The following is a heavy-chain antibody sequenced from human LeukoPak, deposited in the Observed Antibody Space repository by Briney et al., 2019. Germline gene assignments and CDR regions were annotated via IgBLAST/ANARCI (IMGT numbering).Heavy chain of an antibody. Sequence: ASVKVSCKASGYTFTSYGISWVRQAPGQGLEWMGWISAYNGNTNYAQKLQGRVTMTTDTSTSTVYMELSSLRSEDTAVYYCARGIAAAVVYFDYWGQGTLVTVSS. CDR1: GYTFTSYG. V-gene: IGHV1-18*01. D-gene: IGHD6-13*01. CDR2: ISAYNGNT. CDR3: ARGIAAAVVYFDY. J-gene: IGHJ4*02.